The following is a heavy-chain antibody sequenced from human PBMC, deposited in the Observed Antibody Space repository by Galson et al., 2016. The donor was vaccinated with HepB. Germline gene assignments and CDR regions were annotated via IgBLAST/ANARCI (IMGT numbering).Heavy chain of an antibody. V-gene: IGHV3-9*01. CDR2: ISWNSGSL. Sequence: SLRLSCAVSGFNINEYAIHWVRQAPGKGLEWVSGISWNSGSLGYADSVKGRLTISRDNAKNSLYLQMDSLTADDTAFYYCAKDKTAGYSNGWYYFDYWGQGTLVTVSS. CDR3: AKDKTAGYSNGWYYFDY. J-gene: IGHJ4*02. D-gene: IGHD6-19*01. CDR1: GFNINEYA.